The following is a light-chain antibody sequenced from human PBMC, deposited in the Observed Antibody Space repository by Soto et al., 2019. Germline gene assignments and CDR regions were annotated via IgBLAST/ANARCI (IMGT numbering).Light chain of an antibody. Sequence: EIVLTQSPGTLSLSPGQRVTPSCRASQSVTGSSLAWYQHKPGQAPRLLIYDASSRATGITGRFSGSGSGTDFTLTMSRLEPEDYAIYYCQQYGRSPFTFGPGTRVAIK. CDR3: QQYGRSPFT. J-gene: IGKJ3*01. CDR2: DAS. V-gene: IGKV3-20*01. CDR1: QSVTGSS.